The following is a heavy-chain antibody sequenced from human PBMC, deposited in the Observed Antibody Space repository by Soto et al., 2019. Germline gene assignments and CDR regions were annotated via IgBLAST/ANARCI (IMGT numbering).Heavy chain of an antibody. D-gene: IGHD5-18*01. CDR1: GFTFSSYG. Sequence: GGSLRLSCAASGFTFSSYGMHWVRQAPGKGLEWVAVISYDGSNKYYADSVKGRFTISRDNSKNTLYLQMNSLRAEDTAVYYCAKEPVDTAMVNYYYYMDVWGKGTTVTVS. CDR2: ISYDGSNK. CDR3: AKEPVDTAMVNYYYYMDV. V-gene: IGHV3-30*18. J-gene: IGHJ6*03.